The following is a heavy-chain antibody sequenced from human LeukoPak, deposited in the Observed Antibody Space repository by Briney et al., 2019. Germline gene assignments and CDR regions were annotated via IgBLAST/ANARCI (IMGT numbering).Heavy chain of an antibody. J-gene: IGHJ5*02. D-gene: IGHD3-10*01. V-gene: IGHV1-46*01. CDR1: GYTFTSNY. Sequence: ASVKVSCKAFGYTFTSNYMHWVRQAPGQGPEWMGVISPSGGSTTYAQKFQGRVTLTRDMSTSTDYLELSSLRSEDTAVYYCARDRGMVRGVISNWFDPWGQGTLVTVSS. CDR2: ISPSGGST. CDR3: ARDRGMVRGVISNWFDP.